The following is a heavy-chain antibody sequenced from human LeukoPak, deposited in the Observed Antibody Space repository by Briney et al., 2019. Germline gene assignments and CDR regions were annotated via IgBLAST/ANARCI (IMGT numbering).Heavy chain of an antibody. V-gene: IGHV4-34*01. CDR1: GGSFTDYY. Sequence: SETLSLTCAVYGGSFTDYYWNWIRQPPGKGLEWIGEINHSGSTNYNPSLKSRVTISVDTSKNQFSLKLSSVTAADTAVYYCARGLFGGSFKIGYWGQGTLVTVSS. J-gene: IGHJ4*02. D-gene: IGHD1-26*01. CDR2: INHSGST. CDR3: ARGLFGGSFKIGY.